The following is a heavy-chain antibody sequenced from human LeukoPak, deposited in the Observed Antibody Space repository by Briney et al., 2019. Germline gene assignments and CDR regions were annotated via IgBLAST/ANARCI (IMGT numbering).Heavy chain of an antibody. CDR1: GFTFSTYS. CDR2: LSSSSTYV. CDR3: AKVARDYWYFDL. J-gene: IGHJ2*01. V-gene: IGHV3-21*01. Sequence: GGSLRLSCAASGFTFSTYSMNWVRQAPGKGLEWVSSLSSSSTYVYYADSVKGRFTISRDNAKNSLYLQMNSLRAEDTAVYYCAKVARDYWYFDLWGRGTLVTVSS.